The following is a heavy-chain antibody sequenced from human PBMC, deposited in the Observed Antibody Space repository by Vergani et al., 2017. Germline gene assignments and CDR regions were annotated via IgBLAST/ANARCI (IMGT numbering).Heavy chain of an antibody. CDR1: GFTFSSDG. V-gene: IGHV3-30*02. J-gene: IGHJ4*02. Sequence: QMQLGESGGGVIQPGGSLRLSCAASGFTFSSDGMQWVRQAPGKGLEWVALIDFKGNDAYYTDSVRGRFIISRDNSKNTLYLQMNSLRVEDTALYYCAKQYVGTSDCWGQGTLVTVAS. D-gene: IGHD1-26*01. CDR3: AKQYVGTSDC. CDR2: IDFKGNDA.